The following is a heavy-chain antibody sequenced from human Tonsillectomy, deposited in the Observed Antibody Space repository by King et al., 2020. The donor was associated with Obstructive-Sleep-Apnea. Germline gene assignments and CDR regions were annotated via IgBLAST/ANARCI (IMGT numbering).Heavy chain of an antibody. CDR3: SRDLAYCSSTSCYGGVYDYFGLDV. J-gene: IGHJ6*02. CDR2: ISYDGSNK. Sequence: VQLVESGGGVVQPGRSLRLSCAASGFTFNIYTIHWVRQAPGKGLEWVAVISYDGSNKYYADSVKGRFTISRDNFKNTLFLQMNSLRAEDTAVYYCSRDLAYCSSTSCYGGVYDYFGLDVWGQGTTVTGSS. CDR1: GFTFNIYT. V-gene: IGHV3-30*04. D-gene: IGHD2-2*01.